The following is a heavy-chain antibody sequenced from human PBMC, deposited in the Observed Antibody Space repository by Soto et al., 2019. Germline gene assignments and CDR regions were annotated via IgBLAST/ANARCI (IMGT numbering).Heavy chain of an antibody. CDR3: VRSKGGYSYGTPFDY. V-gene: IGHV3-9*01. D-gene: IGHD5-18*01. CDR1: GFTFDDYA. J-gene: IGHJ4*02. CDR2: ISWNSGHI. Sequence: EVQLEESGGALVQPGRSLRLSCAASGFTFDDYAMYWVRQVLGKGLEWVSSISWNSGHIGYADSVKGRFTTSRDNAKNSLYLQMNSLRPEDTALYYCVRSKGGYSYGTPFDYCGQGTLVTVSS.